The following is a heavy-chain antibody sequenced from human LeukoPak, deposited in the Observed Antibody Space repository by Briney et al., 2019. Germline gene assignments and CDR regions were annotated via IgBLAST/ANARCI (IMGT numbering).Heavy chain of an antibody. Sequence: GGSLRLSCAASGFTFSYYWMGWVRQAPGKGLEWVANIKQDGSEKYYVDSVRGRFTISRDNAKNSLYLQMNSMRAEDTAVYYCARDDNYGSDYWGEGTLVTVSS. CDR3: ARDDNYGSDY. CDR1: GFTFSYYW. D-gene: IGHD3-10*01. CDR2: IKQDGSEK. V-gene: IGHV3-7*04. J-gene: IGHJ4*02.